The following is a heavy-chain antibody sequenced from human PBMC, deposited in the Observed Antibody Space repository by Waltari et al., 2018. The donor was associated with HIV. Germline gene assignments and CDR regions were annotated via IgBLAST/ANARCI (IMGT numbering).Heavy chain of an antibody. Sequence: VQLVESGGNLTRPGGSLRLSCVGLGFIFSVNYMRWVRQAPGTGPEWVSVLYSNGNTLYGGSVKGRFTIFRDNSKNTLYLQMNTLRVDDTAVYYCARMQRFYGSEQSRYFYFGMDVWGQGTTVTVSS. V-gene: IGHV3-53*01. CDR3: ARMQRFYGSEQSRYFYFGMDV. CDR2: LYSNGNT. D-gene: IGHD3-16*02. CDR1: GFIFSVNY. J-gene: IGHJ6*02.